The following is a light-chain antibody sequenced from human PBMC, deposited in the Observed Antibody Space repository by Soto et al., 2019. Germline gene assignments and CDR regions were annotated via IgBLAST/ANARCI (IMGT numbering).Light chain of an antibody. V-gene: IGKV1-39*01. CDR1: QSISNN. Sequence: DIQMTQSPSSLSASVGDRVTITCRASQSISNNLNWYQQKSGEAPKLLIYAASSLQSGVPARLSGSGSGTHLTITISSIKTEDFATYLCQHIYSITITFGHGTRLEIK. CDR2: AAS. J-gene: IGKJ5*01. CDR3: QHIYSITIT.